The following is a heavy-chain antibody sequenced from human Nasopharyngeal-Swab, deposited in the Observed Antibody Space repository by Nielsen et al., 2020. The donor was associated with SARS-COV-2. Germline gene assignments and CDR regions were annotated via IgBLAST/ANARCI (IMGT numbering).Heavy chain of an antibody. J-gene: IGHJ4*02. CDR3: AAAALGAWY. CDR2: IYPGDSDT. CDR1: GYPFISNW. V-gene: IGHV5-51*01. D-gene: IGHD1-26*01. Sequence: GESLKISCRASGYPFISNWIGWVRQVPGKGLEWMGTIYPGDSDTRYSPSLQGQVTISADKSITTAFLQWSSLKASDTAIYYCAAAALGAWYWGQGTLATVSS.